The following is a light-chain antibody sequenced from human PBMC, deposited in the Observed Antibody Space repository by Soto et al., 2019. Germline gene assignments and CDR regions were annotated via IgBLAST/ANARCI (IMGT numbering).Light chain of an antibody. CDR3: GSWDNSVSAYL. CDR1: SSNIGNNF. CDR2: DNN. Sequence: QSVLTQPPSVSAAPGQRVTISCSGSSSNIGNNFVSWYQQLPGTAPKLLIYDNNQRPSGISDRFPGFKSGTSATLGITGLQTGDEADYYCGSWDNSVSAYLFGTGTKVTVL. J-gene: IGLJ1*01. V-gene: IGLV1-51*01.